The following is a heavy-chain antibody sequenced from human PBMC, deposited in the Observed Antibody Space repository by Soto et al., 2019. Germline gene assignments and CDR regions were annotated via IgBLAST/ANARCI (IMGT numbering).Heavy chain of an antibody. CDR2: IYYSGST. CDR3: GRHSKSSYGPYYFDY. V-gene: IGHV4-39*01. CDR1: CGSISSSSYY. D-gene: IGHD5-18*01. Sequence: SGTLSLPRPVSCGSISSSSYYWGWIRQPPGKRLEWIGSIYYSGSTYYNPSLKRRVTISVDTFKNHFSLKLSSVTASDTAVYYCGRHSKSSYGPYYFDYWGQGTLVTASS. J-gene: IGHJ4*02.